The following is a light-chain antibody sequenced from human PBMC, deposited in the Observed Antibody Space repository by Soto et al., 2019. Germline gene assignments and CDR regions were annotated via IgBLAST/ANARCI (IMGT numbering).Light chain of an antibody. J-gene: IGLJ1*01. CDR1: SSNIGAGYD. V-gene: IGLV1-40*01. Sequence: QSVLAQPPSVSGAPGQRVNISCTGTSSNIGAGYDVHWYQHLPGTAPKLLIYGNTIRPSGVPDRFSGSKSGTSASLAITGLQAEDEADYYCQSYDRSLRGYVFGTGTKVTVL. CDR2: GNT. CDR3: QSYDRSLRGYV.